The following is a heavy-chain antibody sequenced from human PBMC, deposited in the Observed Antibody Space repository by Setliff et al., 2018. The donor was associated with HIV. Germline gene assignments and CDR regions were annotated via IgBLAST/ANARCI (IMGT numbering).Heavy chain of an antibody. CDR1: GGPIGSSSYS. CDR3: ATHIGRVQLFDY. V-gene: IGHV4-39*01. J-gene: IGHJ4*02. Sequence: ASETLSLTCSVSGGPIGSSSYSWAWIRQPPGKGLEWIGSVSYSGKIYYNPSLKSRVTISVDASKNQISLQLNSVTATDTAVYHCATHIGRVQLFDYWGQGTLVTVSS. D-gene: IGHD3-16*01. CDR2: VSYSGKI.